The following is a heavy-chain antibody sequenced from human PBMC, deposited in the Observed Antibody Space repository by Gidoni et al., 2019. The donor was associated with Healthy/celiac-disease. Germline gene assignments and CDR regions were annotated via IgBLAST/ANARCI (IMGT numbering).Heavy chain of an antibody. D-gene: IGHD5-18*01. J-gene: IGHJ4*02. CDR1: GFTFSSYG. CDR2: ISYDGSNK. CDR3: AKDRVDTAMAMYYFDY. Sequence: QVQLVESGGGVVQPGRSLRLSFAASGFTFSSYGMHWVRQAPGKGLEWVAVISYDGSNKYYADSVKGRFTISRDNSKNTLYLQMNSLRAEDTAVYYCAKDRVDTAMAMYYFDYWGQGTLVTVSS. V-gene: IGHV3-30*18.